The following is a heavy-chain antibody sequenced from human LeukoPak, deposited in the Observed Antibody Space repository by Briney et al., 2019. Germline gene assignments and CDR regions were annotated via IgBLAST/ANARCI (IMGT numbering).Heavy chain of an antibody. D-gene: IGHD5-18*01. CDR1: GFTFSGYA. Sequence: PGGSLRLSCAASGFTFSGYAMSWVRQAPGKGLEWVSVIYSGGSTYYADSVKGRFTISRDNSKNTLYLQMNSLRAEDTAVYYCARDDRGLWSLWGQGTLVTVSS. CDR2: IYSGGST. V-gene: IGHV3-53*01. CDR3: ARDDRGLWSL. J-gene: IGHJ4*02.